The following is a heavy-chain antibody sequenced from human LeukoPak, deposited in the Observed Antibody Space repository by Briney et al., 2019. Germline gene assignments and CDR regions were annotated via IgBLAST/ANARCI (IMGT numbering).Heavy chain of an antibody. Sequence: SETLSLTCTVSGGSISSYYWSWIRQPPGKGLEWTGYIYYSGSTNYNPSLKSRVTISVDTSKNQFSLKLSSVAAADTAVYYCARSGRGYSNWFDPWGQGTLVTVSS. D-gene: IGHD2-2*03. CDR2: IYYSGST. V-gene: IGHV4-59*01. J-gene: IGHJ5*02. CDR1: GGSISSYY. CDR3: ARSGRGYSNWFDP.